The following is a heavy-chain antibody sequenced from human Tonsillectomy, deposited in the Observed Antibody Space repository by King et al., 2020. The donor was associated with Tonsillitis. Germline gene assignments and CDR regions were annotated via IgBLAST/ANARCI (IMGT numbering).Heavy chain of an antibody. J-gene: IGHJ4*02. CDR2: IYYSGST. V-gene: IGHV4-59*08. Sequence: VQLQESGPGLVKPSETLSLTCTVSGGSISSYYWSWIRQPPGKGLEWIGYIYYSGSTNYNPSLKSRVTISVDTSKNQFSLKLSSVTAADTAVYYCARQVVGYSSGWYYFDYWGQGTLVTVSS. CDR3: ARQVVGYSSGWYYFDY. CDR1: GGSISSYY. D-gene: IGHD6-19*01.